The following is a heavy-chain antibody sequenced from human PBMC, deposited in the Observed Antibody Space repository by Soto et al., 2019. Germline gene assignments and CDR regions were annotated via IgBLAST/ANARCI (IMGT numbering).Heavy chain of an antibody. CDR3: AKRRKYNWNYGGYYFDY. V-gene: IGHV3-23*01. D-gene: IGHD1-7*01. CDR1: GFTFSSYA. Sequence: GGSLRLSCAASGFTFSSYAMSWVRQAPGEGLEWVSAISGSGGSTYYADSVKGRFTISRDNSKNTLYLQMNSLRAEDTAVYYCAKRRKYNWNYGGYYFDYWGQGTLVTVSS. CDR2: ISGSGGST. J-gene: IGHJ4*02.